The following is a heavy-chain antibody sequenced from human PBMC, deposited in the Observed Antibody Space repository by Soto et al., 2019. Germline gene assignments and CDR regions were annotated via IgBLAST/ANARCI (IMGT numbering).Heavy chain of an antibody. D-gene: IGHD6-6*01. V-gene: IGHV1-46*01. CDR2: INPSGGST. CDR1: GYTFTSYY. J-gene: IGHJ4*02. Sequence: ASVKVSCKASGYTFTSYYMHWVRQAPGQGLEWMGIINPSGGSTSYAQKFQGRVTMTRDTSTSTVYMELSSLRSEDTAVYYCARSRGDSSSVDGTFDYWGQGTLVTVSS. CDR3: ARSRGDSSSVDGTFDY.